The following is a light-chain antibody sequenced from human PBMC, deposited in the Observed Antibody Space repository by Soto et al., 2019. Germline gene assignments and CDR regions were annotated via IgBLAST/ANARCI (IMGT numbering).Light chain of an antibody. V-gene: IGKV1-5*03. J-gene: IGKJ1*01. CDR2: KAS. CDR1: QSISIW. Sequence: IQMTQSPCTLSSSVGDRVTITCRASQSISIWLAWYQQKPGKAPKRLIYKASSLESEVLSRFSGSGSGTEFTLTINSLQPDDSATYYCQQYNSEPTFGRGTKVEIK. CDR3: QQYNSEPT.